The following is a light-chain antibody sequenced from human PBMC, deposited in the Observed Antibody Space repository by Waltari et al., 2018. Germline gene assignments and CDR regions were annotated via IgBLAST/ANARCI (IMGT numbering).Light chain of an antibody. CDR3: QQYDSYTWT. CDR1: HGISAW. Sequence: IQMTQSPSTLSASIGVRVTITCRASHGISAWLAWYQHKPGTAPKLLISKASYLESGVPSRFSGSGSGTEFTLTISSLQPDEFATYYCQQYDSYTWTFGQGTKVEIK. J-gene: IGKJ1*01. CDR2: KAS. V-gene: IGKV1-5*03.